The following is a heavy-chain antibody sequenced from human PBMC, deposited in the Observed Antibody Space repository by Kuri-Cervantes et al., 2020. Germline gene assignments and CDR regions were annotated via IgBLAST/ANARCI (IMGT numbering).Heavy chain of an antibody. D-gene: IGHD3-22*01. CDR1: GFTFSSYA. J-gene: IGHJ3*02. V-gene: IGHV3-30-3*01. Sequence: GGSLRLSCAASGFTFSSYAMHWVRQAPGGGLEWVSFIRSDGGIKYYVDSVEGRFTISRDNSKNTVHLQLSGLRLGDTAVYYCARELSTSGHYDPFDIWGQGTMVTVSS. CDR2: IRSDGGIK. CDR3: ARELSTSGHYDPFDI.